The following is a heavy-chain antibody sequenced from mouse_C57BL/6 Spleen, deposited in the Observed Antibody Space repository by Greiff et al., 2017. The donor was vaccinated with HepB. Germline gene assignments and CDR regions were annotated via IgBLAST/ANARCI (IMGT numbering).Heavy chain of an antibody. CDR3: ARGGSSYVYFDY. D-gene: IGHD1-1*01. V-gene: IGHV1-55*01. J-gene: IGHJ2*01. CDR2: IYPGSGST. Sequence: QVQLQQPGAELVKPGASVKMSCKASGYTFTSYWITWVKQRPGQGLEWIGDIYPGSGSTNYNEKFKSKATLTVDTSSSTAYMQLSSLTSEDSAVYYCARGGSSYVYFDYWGQGTTLTVSS. CDR1: GYTFTSYW.